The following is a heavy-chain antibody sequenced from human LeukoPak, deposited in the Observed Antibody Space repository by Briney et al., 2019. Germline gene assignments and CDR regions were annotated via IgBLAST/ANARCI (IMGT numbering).Heavy chain of an antibody. D-gene: IGHD6-19*01. J-gene: IGHJ6*02. Sequence: PGGSLRLSCAASGFTFSSYGMHWVRQAPGKGLEWVAVIWYDGSNKYYADSVKGRFTISRDNSKNTLYLQMNSLRAEDTALYYCAAGLMDRSGWYRVPYYYYGMDVWGQGTTVTVSS. CDR1: GFTFSSYG. V-gene: IGHV3-30*02. CDR2: IWYDGSNK. CDR3: AAGLMDRSGWYRVPYYYYGMDV.